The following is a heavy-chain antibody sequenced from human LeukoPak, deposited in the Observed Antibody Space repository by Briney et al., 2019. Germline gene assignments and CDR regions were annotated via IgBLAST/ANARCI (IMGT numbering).Heavy chain of an antibody. CDR1: GGSFTGYY. Sequence: PSETLSLSCVLYGGSFTGYYWSWIRQSPGKGLEWIGEISPRGTKYNPALKRRVTISLDTTKNQFSLILSSVTAADAAVYFCASDSYSSIGYFWSQGTLVTVSS. D-gene: IGHD6-13*01. J-gene: IGHJ4*02. CDR2: ISPRGT. CDR3: ASDSYSSIGYF. V-gene: IGHV4-34*01.